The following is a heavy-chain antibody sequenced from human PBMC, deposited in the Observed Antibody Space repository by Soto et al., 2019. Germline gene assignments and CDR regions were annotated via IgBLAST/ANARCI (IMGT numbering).Heavy chain of an antibody. CDR1: GGSFSGYY. D-gene: IGHD5-18*01. Sequence: PSAPLSLTCAVYGGSFSGYYWSWIRQPPGKGLEWIGEINHSGSTNYNPSLKSRVTISVDTSKNQFSLKLSSVTAADTAVYYCARAPKYRQTRIQLWLHWFDPWGQGTLVTVSS. CDR2: INHSGST. J-gene: IGHJ5*02. CDR3: ARAPKYRQTRIQLWLHWFDP. V-gene: IGHV4-34*01.